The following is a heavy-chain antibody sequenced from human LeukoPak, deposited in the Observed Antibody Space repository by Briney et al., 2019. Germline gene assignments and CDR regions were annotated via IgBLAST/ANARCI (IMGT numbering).Heavy chain of an antibody. D-gene: IGHD6-19*01. CDR2: ISSSSSYM. CDR3: ARALTPASGWLGS. Sequence: GGSLRLSCAASGFTFSSYTMTRVRQAPGKGLEWVSCISSSSSYMYYGDTLKGRFTISRDNAKNSLYLQIDDLRAEDTAMYYCARALTPASGWLGSWGQGTLVTVSS. CDR1: GFTFSSYT. J-gene: IGHJ5*01. V-gene: IGHV3-21*01.